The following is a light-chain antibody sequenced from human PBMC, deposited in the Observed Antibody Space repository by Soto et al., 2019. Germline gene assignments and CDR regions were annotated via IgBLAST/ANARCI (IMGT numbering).Light chain of an antibody. CDR1: HSVPNSY. Sequence: DIVLTQSPGALSLSPGERATLSCRASHSVPNSYLAWYQQKPGQAPRLLIYGASSRATGIPDRFSGSGSGTDFTLTISSLQSEDFALYYCQQYTDWPRTSGQGTKVDIK. CDR3: QQYTDWPRT. J-gene: IGKJ1*01. V-gene: IGKV3-20*01. CDR2: GAS.